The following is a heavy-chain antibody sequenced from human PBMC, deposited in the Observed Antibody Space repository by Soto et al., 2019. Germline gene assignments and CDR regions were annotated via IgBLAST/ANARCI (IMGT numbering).Heavy chain of an antibody. D-gene: IGHD3-22*01. CDR1: GFTFSSYA. CDR2: ISGSGGST. V-gene: IGHV3-23*01. CDR3: ARDVSSYSFS. Sequence: GGSLRLSCAASGFTFSSYAMSWVRQAPGKGLEWVSAISGSGGSTYYADYVKGRFTISRDNSKNTLYLQMNSLRAEDTAIYYCARDVSSYSFSWGQGTLVTVSS. J-gene: IGHJ5*02.